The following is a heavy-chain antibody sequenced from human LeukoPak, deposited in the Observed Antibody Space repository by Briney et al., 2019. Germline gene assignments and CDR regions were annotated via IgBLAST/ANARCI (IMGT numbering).Heavy chain of an antibody. CDR1: GFTVSSNY. V-gene: IGHV4-59*08. CDR2: IYYSGST. D-gene: IGHD6-19*01. J-gene: IGHJ4*02. CDR3: ARHPSAVAGKTFDY. Sequence: GSLRLSCAASGFTVSSNYMSWVRQPPGKGLEWIGYIYYSGSTNYNPSLKSRVTISVDTSKNQFSLKLSSVTAADTAVYYCARHPSAVAGKTFDYWGQGTLVTVSS.